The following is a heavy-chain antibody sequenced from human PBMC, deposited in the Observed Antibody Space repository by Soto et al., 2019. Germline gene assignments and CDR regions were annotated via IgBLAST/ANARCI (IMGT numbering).Heavy chain of an antibody. Sequence: QVQLQESGPGLVKPSQTLSLTCTVSGGSISSGGYYWSWIRQHPGKGLEWIGYIYYSGSTYYNPSLKSRVTISVDTSKNQFALKLSSVTAADTAVYYCARCRGGSCIYGMDVWGQGTTVTVSS. CDR1: GGSISSGGYY. CDR2: IYYSGST. V-gene: IGHV4-31*03. J-gene: IGHJ6*02. D-gene: IGHD2-15*01. CDR3: ARCRGGSCIYGMDV.